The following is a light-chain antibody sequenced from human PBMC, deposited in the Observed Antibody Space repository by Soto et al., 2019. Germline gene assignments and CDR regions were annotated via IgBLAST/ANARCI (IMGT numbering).Light chain of an antibody. V-gene: IGLV2-8*01. CDR3: SSYARRNTLL. CDR1: SSDVGNYNY. CDR2: EVS. Sequence: QSALTQPPSASGSPGQSVTISCTGTSSDVGNYNYVSWYQQHPGKAPKLMIYEVSKRPSGVPDRFSGSKSGNTASLTVSGLRAEDEADYFCSSYARRNTLLFGGGTKLTVL. J-gene: IGLJ3*02.